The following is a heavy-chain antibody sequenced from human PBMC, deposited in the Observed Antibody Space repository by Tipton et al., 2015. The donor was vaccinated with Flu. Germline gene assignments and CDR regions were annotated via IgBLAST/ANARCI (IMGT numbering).Heavy chain of an antibody. Sequence: VQLVQSGGGLVQPGGSLRVSCAASGFTVSDNYMNWVRQAPGKGLEWVSTISGSGGRTCGRTCYADSVKGRFTISRDNSKDTLYLQMNSLRAEDTAIYYCAKVIPEIVAGLDYWGQGTLVTVSS. CDR3: AKVIPEIVAGLDY. D-gene: IGHD5-12*01. CDR1: GFTVSDNY. J-gene: IGHJ4*02. V-gene: IGHV3-23*04. CDR2: ISGSGGRTCGRT.